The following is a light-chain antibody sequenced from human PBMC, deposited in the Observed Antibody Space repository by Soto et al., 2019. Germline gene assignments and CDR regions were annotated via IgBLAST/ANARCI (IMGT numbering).Light chain of an antibody. Sequence: DIQMTQSPSSLSASVGDTVTITCRASQGIIDYLAWYQQRPGKVPNLLIYAASTLLTGVPSRFSSSGAGPDLLSTSISVQPGDVGPLYRLKYDSAPQTFGPGTKVEIK. J-gene: IGKJ1*01. CDR1: QGIIDY. CDR3: LKYDSAPQT. CDR2: AAS. V-gene: IGKV1-27*01.